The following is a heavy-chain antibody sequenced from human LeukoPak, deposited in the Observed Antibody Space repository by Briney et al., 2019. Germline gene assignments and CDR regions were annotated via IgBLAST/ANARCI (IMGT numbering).Heavy chain of an antibody. CDR3: AKWGAGGDFDV. Sequence: GGSLKISFRGSGYSFTTYWISWVRPMPGKGLEWMGRIDPSDYYTKYSPCFQGHLTIPANTSIRTAYLKWRSLRASDTAMYYCAKWGAGGDFDVWGQGTMVTVSS. CDR1: GYSFTTYW. V-gene: IGHV5-10-1*01. J-gene: IGHJ3*01. CDR2: IDPSDYYT. D-gene: IGHD2-21*01.